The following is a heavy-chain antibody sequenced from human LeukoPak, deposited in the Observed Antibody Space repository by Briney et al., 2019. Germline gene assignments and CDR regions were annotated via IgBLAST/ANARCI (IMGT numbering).Heavy chain of an antibody. CDR2: IYYSGST. CDR1: GGSISSYY. V-gene: IGHV4-59*01. Sequence: SETLSLTRTVPGGSISSYYWSWIRQPPGEGLEWIGYIYYSGSTNYNPSLKSRVTISLDTSKNQVSLKLSSVTAADTAVYYCARGRILRIAKYYMDVWGKGTTVTISS. D-gene: IGHD2-15*01. J-gene: IGHJ6*03. CDR3: ARGRILRIAKYYMDV.